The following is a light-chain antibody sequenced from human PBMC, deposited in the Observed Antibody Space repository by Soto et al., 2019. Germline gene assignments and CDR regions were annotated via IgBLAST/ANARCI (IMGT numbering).Light chain of an antibody. V-gene: IGKV3-15*01. CDR1: QSVSSN. J-gene: IGKJ1*01. CDR3: QQYNNWPRT. CDR2: GAS. Sequence: VLTQSPGTLSVSPGERATLSCRASQSVSSNLAWYQQKPGQAPRLLIYGASTRATGIPARFSGSGSGTEFTLTISSLQSEDFAVYYCQQYNNWPRTFGQGTKVDI.